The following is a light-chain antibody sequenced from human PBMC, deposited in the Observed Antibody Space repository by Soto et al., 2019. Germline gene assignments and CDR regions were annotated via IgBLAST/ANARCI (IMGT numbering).Light chain of an antibody. CDR3: QQYNDWPRT. J-gene: IGKJ1*01. CDR1: QSVTSN. V-gene: IGKV3-15*01. Sequence: EIVLTQSPATLSVSPGERATLSCRASQSVTSNLAWYQRKPGQAPRLLIYGASTRATGIPARFSGSGSGTEFTLTISSLQSVDFALYYCQQYNDWPRTFGQGTKVEIK. CDR2: GAS.